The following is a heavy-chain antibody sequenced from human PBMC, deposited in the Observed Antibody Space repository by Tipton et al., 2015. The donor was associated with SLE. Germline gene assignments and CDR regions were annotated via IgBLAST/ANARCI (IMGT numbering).Heavy chain of an antibody. J-gene: IGHJ2*01. Sequence: TLSLTCTVSGVSISSGGYSLSWIRQPPGKGLEWIGYIFHRGSTNYNPSLKSRVTISVDTSKNQFSLRLTSVTAADTAVYFCARFSPPDLWGRGTLVTVSS. CDR3: ARFSPPDL. D-gene: IGHD2/OR15-2a*01. CDR2: IFHRGST. V-gene: IGHV4-30-2*01. CDR1: GVSISSGGYS.